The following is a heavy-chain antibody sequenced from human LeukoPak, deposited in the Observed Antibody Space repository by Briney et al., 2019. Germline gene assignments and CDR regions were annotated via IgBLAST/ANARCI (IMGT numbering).Heavy chain of an antibody. V-gene: IGHV4-59*08. D-gene: IGHD6-19*01. CDR3: ARGAVLNWFDP. CDR2: IYNSGST. CDR1: GGSSSSYY. J-gene: IGHJ5*02. Sequence: SETLSLTCTVSGGSSSSYYWSWIRQPPGKGLEWIGNIYNSGSTNYNPSLKSRVTISVDTSKNQFSLKLISVTAADTAVYYCARGAVLNWFDPWGQGTLVTVSS.